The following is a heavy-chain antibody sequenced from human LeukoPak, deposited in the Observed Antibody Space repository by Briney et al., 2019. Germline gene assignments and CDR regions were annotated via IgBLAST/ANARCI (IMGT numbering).Heavy chain of an antibody. J-gene: IGHJ4*02. CDR2: ISGSGGST. CDR1: GFTFSSYA. V-gene: IGHV3-23*01. D-gene: IGHD3-10*01. Sequence: PGGSLRLSCAASGFTFSSYAMSWVRQAPGKGLEWVSAISGSGGSTYYADSVKGRFTISRDNSKNTLYLQMNSLRAEDTAVYYCAKSSGVVLLWFGELLPDYWGQGTPVTVSS. CDR3: AKSSGVVLLWFGELLPDY.